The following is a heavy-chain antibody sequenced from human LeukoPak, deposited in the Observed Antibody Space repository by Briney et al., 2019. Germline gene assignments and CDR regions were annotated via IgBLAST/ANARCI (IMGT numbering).Heavy chain of an antibody. D-gene: IGHD3-16*02. V-gene: IGHV3-15*01. CDR2: IKSKTDGGTT. CDR1: GFTFSNAW. Sequence: SGGSLRLSCAASGFTFSNAWMSWVRQAPGKGLEWVGRIKSKTDGGTTDYAAPVKGRFTISRDDSKNTLYLQMNSLKTEDTAVYYCTTTITFGGVIVIRWGQGNLVTVSS. J-gene: IGHJ4*02. CDR3: TTTITFGGVIVIR.